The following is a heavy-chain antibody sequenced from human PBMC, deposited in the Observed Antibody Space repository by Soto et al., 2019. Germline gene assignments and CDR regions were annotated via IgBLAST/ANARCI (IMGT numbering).Heavy chain of an antibody. CDR3: ARGGITGRYLWYFDL. J-gene: IGHJ2*01. V-gene: IGHV4-59*08. Sequence: SETLSLTCTVSGGSISSYYWSWIRQPPGKGLEWIGYIYYSGSTNYNPSLKSRVTISVDTSKNQFSLKLSSVTAADTAVYYCARGGITGRYLWYFDLWGRGTLVTVSS. CDR1: GGSISSYY. D-gene: IGHD1-20*01. CDR2: IYYSGST.